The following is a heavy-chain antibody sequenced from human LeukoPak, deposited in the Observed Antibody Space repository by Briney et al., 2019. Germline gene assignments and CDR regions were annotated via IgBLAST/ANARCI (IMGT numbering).Heavy chain of an antibody. V-gene: IGHV3-21*01. CDR1: GFTFSSYS. CDR2: ISSSSSYI. Sequence: PGGSLRLSCAASGFTFSSYSMNWVRQAPGKGLEWVSSISSSSSYIYYADSVKGRFTISRDNAKNSLYPQMNSLRAEDTAVYYCARDSSGFGSPDEYFQHWGQGTLVTVSS. J-gene: IGHJ1*01. CDR3: ARDSSGFGSPDEYFQH. D-gene: IGHD3-10*01.